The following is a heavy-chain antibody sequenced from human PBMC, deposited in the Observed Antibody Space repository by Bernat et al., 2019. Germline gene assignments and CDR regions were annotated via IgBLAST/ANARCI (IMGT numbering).Heavy chain of an antibody. D-gene: IGHD1-26*01. CDR1: GFTFISYG. J-gene: IGHJ6*02. Sequence: QVQLVESGGGVVQPGRSLRLSCAASGFTFISYGMHWVRQAPGKGLEWVAVISYDGSNKYYADSVKGRFTISRDNSKNTLYLQMNSLRAEDTAVYYCAKYRGGGANTYYYYGMDVWGQGTTVTVSS. V-gene: IGHV3-30*18. CDR2: ISYDGSNK. CDR3: AKYRGGGANTYYYYGMDV.